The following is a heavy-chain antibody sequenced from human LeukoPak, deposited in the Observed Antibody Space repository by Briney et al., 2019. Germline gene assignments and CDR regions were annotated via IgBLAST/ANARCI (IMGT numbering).Heavy chain of an antibody. CDR2: IYSGGST. V-gene: IGHV3-66*01. D-gene: IGHD1-26*01. J-gene: IGHJ4*02. CDR3: ASSGNYRIYYFDY. Sequence: GGSLRLSCAASGFTVSSNYMSWVRQAPGKGLEWVSLIYSGGSTYFADSVKGRFTISRDNSKNTLYLQMNSLRAEDTAVYYCASSGNYRIYYFDYWGQGTLVTVSS. CDR1: GFTVSSNY.